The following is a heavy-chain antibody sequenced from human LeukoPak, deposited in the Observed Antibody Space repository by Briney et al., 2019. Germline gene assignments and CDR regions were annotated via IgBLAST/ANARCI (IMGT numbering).Heavy chain of an antibody. CDR1: GGSFSGYY. CDR2: INHSGST. J-gene: IGHJ4*02. V-gene: IGHV4-34*01. Sequence: SETLSLTCAVYGGSFSGYYWSWIRQPPGKGLEWIGEINHSGSTNYDASLKSRVTISVDTSKNLFSLKLSSVTAADTSVYYCARGFGDYGANGGEEYDYWGQGTLVTVSS. CDR3: ARGFGDYGANGGEEYDY. D-gene: IGHD4-17*01.